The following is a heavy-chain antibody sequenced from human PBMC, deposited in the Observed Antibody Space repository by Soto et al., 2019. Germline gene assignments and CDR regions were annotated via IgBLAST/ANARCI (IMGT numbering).Heavy chain of an antibody. CDR1: GFTFGDHA. CDR2: IRSKAYGGTK. CDR3: QYQLLTYYYGMDV. V-gene: IGHV3-49*03. D-gene: IGHD2-2*01. Sequence: GGSLRLSCIGSGFTFGDHAMSWFRQAPGKGLEWVGFIRSKAYGGTKEYAASVKGRFTISRDDSNSIAYLQMNSLKTEDTAVYYCQYQLLTYYYGMDVWGQGTTGTVSS. J-gene: IGHJ6*02.